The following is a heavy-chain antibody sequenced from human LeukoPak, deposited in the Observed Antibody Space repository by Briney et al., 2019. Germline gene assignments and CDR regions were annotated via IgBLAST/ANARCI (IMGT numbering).Heavy chain of an antibody. CDR3: ANGGLYDSPTGWFDP. D-gene: IGHD3-22*01. Sequence: GSLRLSCAASGFTFSSYGMHWVRQAPGKGLEWVAFIRYDGSNKYYADSVKGRFTISRDNSKNTLYLQMNSLRAEDTAVYYCANGGLYDSPTGWFDPWGQGTLVTVSS. J-gene: IGHJ5*02. CDR2: IRYDGSNK. CDR1: GFTFSSYG. V-gene: IGHV3-30*02.